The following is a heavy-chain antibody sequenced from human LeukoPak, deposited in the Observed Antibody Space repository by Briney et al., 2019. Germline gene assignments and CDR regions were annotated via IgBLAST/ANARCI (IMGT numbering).Heavy chain of an antibody. D-gene: IGHD2-8*01. Sequence: GSSVTVSSKASVGTFSSYAISCVRQAPGQGLEWMGRIIPILGIANYAQKFQGRVTITADKSTSTAYMELSSLRSEDTAVYYCARVGTKGFDPWGQGTLVTVSS. V-gene: IGHV1-69*04. J-gene: IGHJ5*02. CDR1: VGTFSSYA. CDR2: IIPILGIA. CDR3: ARVGTKGFDP.